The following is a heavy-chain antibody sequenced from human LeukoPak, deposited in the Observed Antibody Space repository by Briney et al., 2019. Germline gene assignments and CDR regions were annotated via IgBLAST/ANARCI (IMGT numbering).Heavy chain of an antibody. CDR1: GGSFSGYY. CDR3: ARGCYGGNSSGCRFGY. Sequence: PSETLSLTCAVYGGSFSGYYWSWIRQPPGKGLEWIGEINHSGSTNYNPSLKSRVTISVDTSKNQFSLKLSSVTAADTAVYYCARGCYGGNSSGCRFGYWGQGTLVTVSS. J-gene: IGHJ4*02. CDR2: INHSGST. D-gene: IGHD4-23*01. V-gene: IGHV4-34*01.